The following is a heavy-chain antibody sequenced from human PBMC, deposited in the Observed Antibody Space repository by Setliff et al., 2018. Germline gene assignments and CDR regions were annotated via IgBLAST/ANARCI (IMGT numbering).Heavy chain of an antibody. Sequence: ASVKVSCKASGYTFTGYYMHWVRQAPGQGLEWMGRINPNSGGTNYAQKFQGRVTMTRDTSISTAYMELSRLRSDDTAVYYCARRGLDSSSWYGLPYYYGMDVWGQGTTVTVSS. D-gene: IGHD6-13*01. V-gene: IGHV1-2*06. CDR3: ARRGLDSSSWYGLPYYYGMDV. CDR2: INPNSGGT. J-gene: IGHJ6*02. CDR1: GYTFTGYY.